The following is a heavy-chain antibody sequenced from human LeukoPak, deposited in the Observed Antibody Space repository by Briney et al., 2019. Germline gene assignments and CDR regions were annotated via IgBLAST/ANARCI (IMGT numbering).Heavy chain of an antibody. D-gene: IGHD3-9*01. J-gene: IGHJ5*02. Sequence: PGGSLRLSCAASGFTFSSYEMNWVRQAPGKGLEWVSYISSSGSTIYYADSVKGRFTISRDNAKNSLYLQMNSLRAEDTAVYYCARDSSTYYDILSWFDPWGQGTLVTVSS. CDR3: ARDSSTYYDILSWFDP. V-gene: IGHV3-48*03. CDR1: GFTFSSYE. CDR2: ISSSGSTI.